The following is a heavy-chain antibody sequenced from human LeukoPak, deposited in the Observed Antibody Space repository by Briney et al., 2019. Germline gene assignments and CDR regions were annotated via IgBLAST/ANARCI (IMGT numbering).Heavy chain of an antibody. Sequence: SVKVSCKASGGTFSSYAISWVRQAPGQGLEWMGRIIPILGIANYAQKFQGRVTITADKSTSTAYMELSSLRSEDTAVYYCASGGRYSSGWYPDYWGQGTLVTVSS. CDR2: IIPILGIA. V-gene: IGHV1-69*04. CDR1: GGTFSSYA. D-gene: IGHD6-19*01. J-gene: IGHJ4*02. CDR3: ASGGRYSSGWYPDY.